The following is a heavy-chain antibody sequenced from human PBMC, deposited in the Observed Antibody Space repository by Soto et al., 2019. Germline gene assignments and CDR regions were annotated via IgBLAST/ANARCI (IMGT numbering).Heavy chain of an antibody. Sequence: PSETLSLTCTVSGGSISSYYWSWIRQPPGKGLEWIGYIYYSGSTNYNPSLKSRVTISVDTSKNQFSLKLSSVTAADTAVYYCARRGDGAFYFDYWGQGTLVTVSS. CDR2: IYYSGST. CDR3: ARRGDGAFYFDY. D-gene: IGHD4-17*01. V-gene: IGHV4-59*01. J-gene: IGHJ4*02. CDR1: GGSISSYY.